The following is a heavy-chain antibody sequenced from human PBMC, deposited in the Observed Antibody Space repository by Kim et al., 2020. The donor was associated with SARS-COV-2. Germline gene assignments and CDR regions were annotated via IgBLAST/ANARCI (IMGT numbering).Heavy chain of an antibody. J-gene: IGHJ6*02. CDR2: IYTSGST. V-gene: IGHV4-61*02. CDR3: ARDPRYYRREYDILTGYQQMGTSRGYYYYYYGMDV. D-gene: IGHD3-9*01. Sequence: SETLSLTCTVSGGSISSGSYYWSWIRQPAGKGLEWIGRIYTSGSTNYNPSLKSRVTISVDTSKNQFSLKLSSVTAADTAVYYCARDPRYYRREYDILTGYQQMGTSRGYYYYYYGMDVWGQGTTVTVSS. CDR1: GGSISSGSYY.